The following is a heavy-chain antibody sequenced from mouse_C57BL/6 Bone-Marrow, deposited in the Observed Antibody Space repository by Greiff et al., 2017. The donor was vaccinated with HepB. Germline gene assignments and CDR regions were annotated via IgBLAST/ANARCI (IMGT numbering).Heavy chain of an antibody. CDR3: AKRRNYGSSFAWFAY. Sequence: QVQLQQPGAELVKPGASVKLSCKASGYTFTSYWMHWVKQRPGQGLEWIGMIHPNSGSTNYNEKFKSKATLTVDKSSSTAYMQLSSLTSEDSAVYYCAKRRNYGSSFAWFAYWGQGTLVTFSA. CDR1: GYTFTSYW. J-gene: IGHJ3*01. D-gene: IGHD1-1*01. CDR2: IHPNSGST. V-gene: IGHV1-64*01.